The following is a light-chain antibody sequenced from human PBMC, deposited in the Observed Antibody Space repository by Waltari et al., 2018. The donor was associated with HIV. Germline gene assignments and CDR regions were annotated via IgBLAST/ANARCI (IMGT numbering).Light chain of an antibody. V-gene: IGKV3-20*01. CDR2: GAS. CDR3: QQLNSSPPT. CDR1: QSVNSRY. J-gene: IGKJ4*01. Sequence: EIVLTQSPGTLSLSPGERATLSCRASQSVNSRYLAWYQQKPGQAPRLLIYGASTRDTGIPDRFSCSGSGTDFTLTITRLEPEDFAVYYCQQLNSSPPTFGGGTRVEIK.